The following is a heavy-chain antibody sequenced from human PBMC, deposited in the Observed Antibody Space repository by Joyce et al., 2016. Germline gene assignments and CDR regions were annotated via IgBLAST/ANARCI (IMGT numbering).Heavy chain of an antibody. CDR3: TRSSRTGYTAGWPDFDY. V-gene: IGHV3-30*03. J-gene: IGHJ4*02. D-gene: IGHD2-2*02. CDR1: EFAFSSHA. CDR2: MSYDGSHQ. Sequence: QVPLLESGGGVAQPGRYLRLSCAASEFAFSSHAMHWVRQGPVKGLEWVVVMSYDGSHQYYADSVRGRFTISRDNSQNTLYLQMNSLRVEDTAVYYCTRSSRTGYTAGWPDFDYWGQGTLVTVSS.